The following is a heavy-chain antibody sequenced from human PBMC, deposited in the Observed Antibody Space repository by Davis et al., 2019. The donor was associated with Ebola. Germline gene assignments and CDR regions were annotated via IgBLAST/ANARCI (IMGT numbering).Heavy chain of an antibody. D-gene: IGHD6-6*01. Sequence: GESLKISCAASGFTFSSYSMNWVRQAPGKGLEWVSYISSSSSTIYYADSVKGRFTISRDNAKNSLYLQMNSLRDEDTAVYYCARDFSDTISSWWFDPWGQGTLVSVSS. CDR3: ARDFSDTISSWWFDP. J-gene: IGHJ5*02. CDR2: ISSSSSTI. V-gene: IGHV3-48*02. CDR1: GFTFSSYS.